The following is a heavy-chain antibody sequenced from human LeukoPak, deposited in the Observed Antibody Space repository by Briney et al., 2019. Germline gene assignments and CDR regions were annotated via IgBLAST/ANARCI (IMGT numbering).Heavy chain of an antibody. J-gene: IGHJ4*02. V-gene: IGHV3-74*01. CDR2: IEGDGNRI. CDR1: GFTLSAYW. D-gene: IGHD5-12*01. Sequence: GGSLRPSCAASGFTLSAYWMHWVRQAPGKGLMWVSRIEGDGNRITYADSVKGRFTISRDNAKNTLYLQMNSLRAEDTAVYYCTRDWRNLGYDYWGQGTLVTVSS. CDR3: TRDWRNLGYDY.